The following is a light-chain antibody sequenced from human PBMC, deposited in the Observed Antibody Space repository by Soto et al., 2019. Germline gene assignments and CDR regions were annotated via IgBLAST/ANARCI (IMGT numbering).Light chain of an antibody. V-gene: IGLV2-14*01. CDR1: SSDVGGYNY. J-gene: IGLJ1*01. CDR2: EVS. CDR3: SSSAGSSNV. Sequence: QSVLTQPASVSGSPGQSISISCTGTSSDVGGYNYVSWYQQQPGKAPKLMIYEVSSRPSGVSDRFSGSESGNTASLTVSGLKADDEDDYYCSSSAGSSNVFGTGTKVTVL.